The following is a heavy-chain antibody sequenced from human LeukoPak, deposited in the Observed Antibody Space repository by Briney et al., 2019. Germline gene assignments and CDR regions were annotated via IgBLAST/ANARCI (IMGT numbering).Heavy chain of an antibody. D-gene: IGHD6-19*01. CDR3: ARLVAVAGSSGWFDP. Sequence: GGSLRLSCAASGFTFSPYWMSWVRQAPGKGLEWVSSVGSSGTYIYHADSVKGQFTISRDNARNLVYLQMNSLRTEDTAVYYCARLVAVAGSSGWFDPWGQGTLVTVSS. CDR1: GFTFSPYW. J-gene: IGHJ5*02. V-gene: IGHV3-21*01. CDR2: VGSSGTYI.